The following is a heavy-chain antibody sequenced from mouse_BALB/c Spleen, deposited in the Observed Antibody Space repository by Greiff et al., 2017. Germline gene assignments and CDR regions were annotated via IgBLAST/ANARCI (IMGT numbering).Heavy chain of an antibody. CDR3: ARRSLYGDFAY. Sequence: EVKLLESGGGLVQPGGSLKLSCAASGFDFSRYWMSWVRQAPGKGLEWIGEIHPDSSTINYTPSLKDKFIISRDNAKNTLYLQMSKVRSEDTALYYCARRSLYGDFAYWGQGTLVTVSA. CDR2: IHPDSSTI. CDR1: GFDFSRYW. D-gene: IGHD2-13*01. J-gene: IGHJ3*01. V-gene: IGHV4-1*02.